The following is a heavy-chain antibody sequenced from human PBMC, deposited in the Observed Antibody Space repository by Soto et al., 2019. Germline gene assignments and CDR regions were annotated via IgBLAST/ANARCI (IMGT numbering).Heavy chain of an antibody. CDR3: GRGRSGQIVVFY. V-gene: IGHV1-2*02. D-gene: IGHD1-26*01. Sequence: ASVKVSCKASGYTFTGHYIHWVRQAPEQGPEWMGEIGPESGATRYAQKFQGRVTMTRDMSITTVYMELNNLSPDDTAVYYCGRGRSGQIVVFYWGQGALVTVSS. CDR1: GYTFTGHY. J-gene: IGHJ4*02. CDR2: IGPESGAT.